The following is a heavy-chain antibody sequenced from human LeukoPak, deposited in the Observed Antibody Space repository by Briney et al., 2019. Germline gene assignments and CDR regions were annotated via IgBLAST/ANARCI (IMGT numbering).Heavy chain of an antibody. CDR2: ISGYNGNT. CDR3: ARASQQLPRDWFDP. CDR1: GYTFISYG. Sequence: ASVKVSCKASGYTFISYGISWVRQAPGQGLEWMGWISGYNGNTNYAQKFQGRVTMTTETSTSTAYMELRSLRSDDTAVYYCARASQQLPRDWFDPWGQGTLVTVSS. D-gene: IGHD6-13*01. J-gene: IGHJ5*02. V-gene: IGHV1-18*01.